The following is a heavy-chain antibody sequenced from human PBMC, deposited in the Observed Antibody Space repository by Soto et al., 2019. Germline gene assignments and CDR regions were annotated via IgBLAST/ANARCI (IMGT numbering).Heavy chain of an antibody. V-gene: IGHV1-69*01. CDR2: IIPIFGTA. D-gene: IGHD3-16*02. Sequence: QVQLVQSGAEVKKPGSSVKVSCKASGGTFGSYAISWVRQAPGQGLEWMGGIIPIFGTANYAQKFQGRVTITADESTSTAYMELSSLRSEDTAVYYCARAVGTMITFGGVIGYYFDYWGQGTLVTVSS. J-gene: IGHJ4*02. CDR1: GGTFGSYA. CDR3: ARAVGTMITFGGVIGYYFDY.